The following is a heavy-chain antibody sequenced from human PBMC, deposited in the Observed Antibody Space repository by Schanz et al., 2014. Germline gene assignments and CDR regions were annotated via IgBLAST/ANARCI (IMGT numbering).Heavy chain of an antibody. V-gene: IGHV3-74*01. CDR1: GFTFSSYW. CDR2: INPAGTFT. CDR3: AKGQLLSYYFDY. J-gene: IGHJ4*02. D-gene: IGHD2-21*01. Sequence: EVQLVESGGGLVKPGGSLRLSCAASGFTFSSYWMHWVRQAPGKGLVWVSRINPAGTFTNYADSVKGRFTISRDNSKNTLYLQMNSLRAEDTAVYYCAKGQLLSYYFDYWGQGTLVTVSS.